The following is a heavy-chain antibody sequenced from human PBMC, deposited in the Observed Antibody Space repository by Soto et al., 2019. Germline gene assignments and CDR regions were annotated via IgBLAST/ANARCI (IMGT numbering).Heavy chain of an antibody. CDR3: IRQVPICGGASCFSEPH. J-gene: IGHJ4*02. D-gene: IGHD3-3*01. CDR1: GFTLRGSA. CDR2: IGGPGNSYVT. V-gene: IGHV3-73*01. Sequence: GGSLRLSCAASGFTLRGSAMHWVRQAYGTGLEWVGHIGGPGNSYVTQYAASVKGRFTVSRDDSRDTAYLQMNSLRTEDTAMYYCIRQVPICGGASCFSEPHWGQGALVTVSS.